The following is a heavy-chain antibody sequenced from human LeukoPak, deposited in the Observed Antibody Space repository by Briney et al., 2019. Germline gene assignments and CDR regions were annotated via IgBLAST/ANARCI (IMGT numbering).Heavy chain of an antibody. J-gene: IGHJ4*02. Sequence: SETLSLTCTVSGGSISSYYWSWIRQPPGKGLEWIGYIYYSGSTNYNPSLKSRVTISVKTSKNQFSLKLSSVTAADTAVYYCARVTGYMREYYFDYWGQGTLVTVSS. D-gene: IGHD6-13*01. CDR3: ARVTGYMREYYFDY. V-gene: IGHV4-59*01. CDR2: IYYSGST. CDR1: GGSISSYY.